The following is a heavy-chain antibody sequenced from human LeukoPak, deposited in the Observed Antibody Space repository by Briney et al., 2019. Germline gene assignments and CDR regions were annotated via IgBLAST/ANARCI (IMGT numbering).Heavy chain of an antibody. J-gene: IGHJ4*02. D-gene: IGHD3-10*01. V-gene: IGHV3-48*02. CDR3: ARANSLMFQGVITYFDS. CDR1: GFTFSSYG. CDR2: ISDSSAII. Sequence: GGSLRLSCAASGFTFSSYGMNWVRQAPGKGLDYVAYISDSSAIIYYGDSVKGRFTISRDNAKNSLYLQMNRLRDEDTAVYFCARANSLMFQGVITYFDSWGQGTLVTVSS.